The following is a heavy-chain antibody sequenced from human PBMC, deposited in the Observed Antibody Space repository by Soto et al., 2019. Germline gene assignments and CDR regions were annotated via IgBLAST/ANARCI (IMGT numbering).Heavy chain of an antibody. J-gene: IGHJ5*02. Sequence: PGRSLRISCAASGFVFSSYAMSWVRQAPGKGLEWVSSITARGLNTYYADSVKGRFAISKDNSRNTLYLHMNSLRAEDTAVYYCARRPFKVVKAGCFDTWAQGTMVTVSS. V-gene: IGHV3-23*01. CDR2: ITARGLNT. D-gene: IGHD2-15*01. CDR1: GFVFSSYA. CDR3: ARRPFKVVKAGCFDT.